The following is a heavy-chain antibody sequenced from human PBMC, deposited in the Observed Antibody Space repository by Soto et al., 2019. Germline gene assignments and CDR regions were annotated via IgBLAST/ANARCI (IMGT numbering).Heavy chain of an antibody. D-gene: IGHD2-8*01. V-gene: IGHV1-18*01. J-gene: IGHJ4*02. Sequence: QVQLLQSGAEVKKPGASVRVSCKTSGYTFTRYGVSWVRQAPGQGLEWMGWISGYNGNTKEAHKFEGRVILTTDTAANAADLELRSLTSNDTAVYYCARGSAYSTPWSFDSWGQGTLVTVSS. CDR1: GYTFTRYG. CDR2: ISGYNGNT. CDR3: ARGSAYSTPWSFDS.